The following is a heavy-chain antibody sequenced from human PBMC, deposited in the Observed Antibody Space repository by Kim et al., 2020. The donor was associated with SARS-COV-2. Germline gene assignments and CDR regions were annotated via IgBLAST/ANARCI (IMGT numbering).Heavy chain of an antibody. CDR3: AAMGDCHATSCDTFRP. Sequence: SETLSLTCTVSGASINSANYHWTWIRQSPGKGLEWIGYIYFSGTTSYNPSLNPAVKSRLALSVDTSKNQFSLKLYSVTAADTAIYYCAAMGDCHATSCDTFRPWGQGILVIVAS. V-gene: IGHV4-31*03. D-gene: IGHD2-2*02. CDR2: IYFSGTT. J-gene: IGHJ5*02. CDR1: GASINSANYH.